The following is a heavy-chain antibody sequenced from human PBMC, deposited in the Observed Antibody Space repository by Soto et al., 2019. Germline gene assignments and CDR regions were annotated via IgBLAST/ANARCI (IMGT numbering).Heavy chain of an antibody. Sequence: EVQLLESGGGLVQPGGSLRISCAASGLTFSNYAMSWVRQAPGKGLEWVSATSGSGGSTYYADSVKGRFTISRDNSKNTLYLQVNGLRGEDTDVYYFAKGECSRTPRYYGYSHYMDVWGKGTTVTVSS. D-gene: IGHD2-2*01. J-gene: IGHJ6*03. CDR1: GLTFSNYA. V-gene: IGHV3-23*01. CDR2: TSGSGGST. CDR3: AKGECSRTPRYYGYSHYMDV.